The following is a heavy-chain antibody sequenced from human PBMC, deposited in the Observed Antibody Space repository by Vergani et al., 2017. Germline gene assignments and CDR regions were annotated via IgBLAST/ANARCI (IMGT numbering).Heavy chain of an antibody. Sequence: EVQLVQSGAEVKKPGESLKISCQGSGYSIPNYWIAWVRQRPGKGLEWMGIVYAGESDVRYSPSFQGQVTMSVDKSLSTAYLQWSSLKASDTATYYCAKTLDYSSLYSSYNWFDPWSQGAQVTVSS. CDR1: GYSIPNYW. CDR3: AKTLDYSSLYSSYNWFDP. CDR2: VYAGESDV. D-gene: IGHD3-3*01. J-gene: IGHJ5*02. V-gene: IGHV5-51*03.